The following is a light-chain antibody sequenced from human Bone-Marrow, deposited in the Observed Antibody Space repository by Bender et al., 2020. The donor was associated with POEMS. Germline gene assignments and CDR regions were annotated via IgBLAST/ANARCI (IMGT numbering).Light chain of an antibody. V-gene: IGLV1-44*01. CDR2: HNN. CDR3: VAWDASLNGWV. J-gene: IGLJ3*02. Sequence: QSVVTQPPSVSGTPGQRVTIACSGGSSNIGSRTVNWYQQVPGTAPRLLISHNNQRPSGVPDRFSGSKSGNTASLTITGLQSDDEAIYFCVAWDASLNGWVFGGGTKLTVL. CDR1: SSNIGSRT.